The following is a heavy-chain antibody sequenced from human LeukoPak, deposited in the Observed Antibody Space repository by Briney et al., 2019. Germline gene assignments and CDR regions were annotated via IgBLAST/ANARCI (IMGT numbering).Heavy chain of an antibody. D-gene: IGHD4-23*01. J-gene: IGHJ3*01. CDR1: GFTFSSYS. V-gene: IGHV3-48*02. CDR2: ISLGGETR. Sequence: TGGSLRLSCAASGFTFSSYSMNWVRQAPGKGLEWVSYISLGGETRYYAGSVKGRFTISRDNAENSLYLQMNSLRDEDTAVYFCARDRSYGGYWPDAFDFWGQGTMVTVSS. CDR3: ARDRSYGGYWPDAFDF.